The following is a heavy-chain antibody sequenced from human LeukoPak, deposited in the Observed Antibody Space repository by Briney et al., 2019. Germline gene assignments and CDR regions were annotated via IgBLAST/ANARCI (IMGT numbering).Heavy chain of an antibody. CDR2: IYPSGST. CDR3: AKGYGWEASYYYYMDV. V-gene: IGHV4-4*02. J-gene: IGHJ6*03. Sequence: PSETLSLTCAVSSGSINSSNWWSWVRQPPGKGLEWIGEIYPSGSTNYNPSLKSRVTMSVDESKNEFSLKLTSVTAADTAVYYCAKGYGWEASYYYYMDVWGKGTTVTISS. D-gene: IGHD1-26*01. CDR1: SGSINSSNW.